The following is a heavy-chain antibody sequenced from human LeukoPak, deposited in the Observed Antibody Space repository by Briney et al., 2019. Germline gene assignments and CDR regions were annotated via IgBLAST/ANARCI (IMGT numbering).Heavy chain of an antibody. CDR3: AGSGYSYGPRYYYYYMDV. D-gene: IGHD5-18*01. Sequence: ASVKVSCKASGGTFSIYAISWVRQAPGQGLEWMGGIIPIFGTANYAQKFQGRVTITTDESTSTAYMELSSLRSEDTAVYYCAGSGYSYGPRYYYYYMDVWGKGTTVTVSS. CDR1: GGTFSIYA. CDR2: IIPIFGTA. V-gene: IGHV1-69*05. J-gene: IGHJ6*03.